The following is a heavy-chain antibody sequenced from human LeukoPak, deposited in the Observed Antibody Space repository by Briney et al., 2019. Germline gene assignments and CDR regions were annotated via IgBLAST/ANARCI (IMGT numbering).Heavy chain of an antibody. CDR2: INAGNGNT. V-gene: IGHV1-3*01. J-gene: IGHJ4*02. CDR1: GYTFTSYA. Sequence: ASVKVSCKASGYTFTSYAMHWVRQAPGQRLEWMGWINAGNGNTKYSQKFQGRVTITRDTSASTAYMELSSLRSEDTAVYYCASGPDILTGYYTLAYWGQGTLVTVSS. D-gene: IGHD3-9*01. CDR3: ASGPDILTGYYTLAY.